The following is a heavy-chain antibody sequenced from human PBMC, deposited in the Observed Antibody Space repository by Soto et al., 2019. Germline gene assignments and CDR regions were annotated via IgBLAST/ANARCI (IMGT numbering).Heavy chain of an antibody. D-gene: IGHD3-3*01. J-gene: IGHJ6*02. V-gene: IGHV1-18*01. Sequence: QVQLVQSGAEVKKPGASVKVSCKASGYTFTSYGISWVRQAPGQGLEWMGWISAYNGNTNYAQKLQGRVTMTTDTSTSTADMELRSLRSDDTAVYYWARETNFWSGDYYYYYGMDVWGQGTTVTVSS. CDR1: GYTFTSYG. CDR3: ARETNFWSGDYYYYYGMDV. CDR2: ISAYNGNT.